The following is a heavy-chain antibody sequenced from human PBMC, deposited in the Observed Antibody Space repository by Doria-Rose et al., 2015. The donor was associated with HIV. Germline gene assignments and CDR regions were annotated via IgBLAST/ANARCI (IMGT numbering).Heavy chain of an antibody. J-gene: IGHJ4*02. CDR3: ARIKSSRWYHKYYFDF. D-gene: IGHD6-13*01. Sequence: QVQLVQSGPVLVKPTETPTLTCTVSGVSLSSPGMGVSWIRQPPGKALEWLANIFSDDERSYKTSLTSRLTISRGTSKSQVVLTMTDMDPVDTATYYCARIKSSRWYHKYYFDFWGQGTLVIVSA. CDR2: IFSDDER. V-gene: IGHV2-26*01. CDR1: GVSLSSPGMG.